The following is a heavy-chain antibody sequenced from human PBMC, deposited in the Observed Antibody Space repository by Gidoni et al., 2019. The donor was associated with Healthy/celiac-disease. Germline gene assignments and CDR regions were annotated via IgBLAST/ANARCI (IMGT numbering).Heavy chain of an antibody. J-gene: IGHJ4*02. V-gene: IGHV3-21*01. CDR3: ARPCGGDCYPFDY. CDR2: ISSSSSYI. D-gene: IGHD2-21*02. Sequence: EVQLVESGGGLVKPGGSLRLSCAASGFTFSSYSMNWVRQAPGKGLEWVSSISSSSSYIYYADSVKGRFTISRDNAKNSLYLQMNSLRAEDTAVYYCARPCGGDCYPFDYWGQGTLVTVSS. CDR1: GFTFSSYS.